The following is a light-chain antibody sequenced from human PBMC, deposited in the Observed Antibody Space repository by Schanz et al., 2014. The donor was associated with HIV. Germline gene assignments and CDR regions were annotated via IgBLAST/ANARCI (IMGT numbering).Light chain of an antibody. CDR1: HDISNY. Sequence: IQLTQSPSSLSASVGDKVTITCRASHDISNYLAWYQQRSGRAPKFLIYAASTLQSGVPSRFSGSGSGTDFTLTVTNLQPDDFATYYCQQYNSYPYTFGQGTRLEIK. J-gene: IGKJ2*01. CDR3: QQYNSYPYT. V-gene: IGKV1-16*01. CDR2: AAS.